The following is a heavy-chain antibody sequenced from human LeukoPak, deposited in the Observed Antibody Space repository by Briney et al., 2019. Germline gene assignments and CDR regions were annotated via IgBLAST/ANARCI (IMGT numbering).Heavy chain of an antibody. D-gene: IGHD3-10*01. CDR1: GFTFSSYA. CDR3: AKRTPGSGSTY. CDR2: IGGVGGAT. V-gene: IGHV3-23*01. J-gene: IGHJ4*02. Sequence: GGSLRPSCAASGFTFSSYAMSWVRQAPGKGLEWVSAIGGVGGATYYADSVKGRFTISRDNSKNTLYLQMNSLRAEDTAVYYCAKRTPGSGSTYWGQGTLVTVSS.